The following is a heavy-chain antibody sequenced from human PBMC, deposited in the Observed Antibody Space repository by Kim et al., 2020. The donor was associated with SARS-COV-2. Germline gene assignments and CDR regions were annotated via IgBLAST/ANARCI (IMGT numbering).Heavy chain of an antibody. CDR1: GFTFSSYG. J-gene: IGHJ4*02. D-gene: IGHD5-12*01. Sequence: GGSLRLSCAASGFTFSSYGMHWVRQAPGKGLEWVAVIWYDGSYKYYGDSVKGRFTISRDNSKNTLYLQMNSLRAEDTAVYYGAKGRDGYPIDYWGQGTLV. CDR3: AKGRDGYPIDY. CDR2: IWYDGSYK. V-gene: IGHV3-33*06.